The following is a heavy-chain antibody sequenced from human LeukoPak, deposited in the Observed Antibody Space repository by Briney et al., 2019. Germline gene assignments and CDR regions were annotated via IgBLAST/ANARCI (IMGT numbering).Heavy chain of an antibody. CDR3: ARGVEPLAADTLAY. J-gene: IGHJ4*02. CDR1: GFTVITND. Sequence: GGSLRPSCAASGFTVITNDMTWVRQAPGKGLEWVSVLYSDGNTKYADSVQGRFTISRDNSKNTLYLEMNSLSPDDTAVYYCARGVEPLAADTLAYWGQGTLVSVSS. V-gene: IGHV3-53*01. CDR2: LYSDGNT. D-gene: IGHD1-14*01.